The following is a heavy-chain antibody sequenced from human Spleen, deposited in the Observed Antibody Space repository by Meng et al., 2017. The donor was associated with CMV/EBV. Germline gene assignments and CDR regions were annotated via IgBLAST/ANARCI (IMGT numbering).Heavy chain of an antibody. CDR1: GFTFSDFY. V-gene: IGHV3-11*04. CDR2: ISASGSTI. D-gene: IGHD4-23*01. Sequence: GGSLRLSCAASGFTFSDFYMSWIRQAPGKGLEWVSYISASGSTIYYADSVKGRFTISRNNAKNSLYLQMNSLRAEDTAVYYCARDPDYGGNRFDYWGQGTLVTVSS. J-gene: IGHJ4*02. CDR3: ARDPDYGGNRFDY.